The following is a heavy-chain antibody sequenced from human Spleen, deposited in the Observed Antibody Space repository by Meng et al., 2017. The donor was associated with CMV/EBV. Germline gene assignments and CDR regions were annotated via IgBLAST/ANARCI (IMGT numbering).Heavy chain of an antibody. J-gene: IGHJ5*02. CDR2: INHSGST. V-gene: IGHV4-34*01. CDR3: ARARHPSGYSSSWYEGRQVHWFDP. Sequence: YYWRWIRQPPGKGLAWIGEINHSGSTNYNPSLKSRVTISVDTSKNQFSLKLSSVTAADTAVYYCARARHPSGYSSSWYEGRQVHWFDPWGQGTLVTVSS. D-gene: IGHD6-13*01. CDR1: YY.